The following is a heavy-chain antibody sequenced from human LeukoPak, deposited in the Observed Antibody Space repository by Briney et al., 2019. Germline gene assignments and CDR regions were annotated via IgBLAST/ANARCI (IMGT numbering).Heavy chain of an antibody. CDR1: GGSISTYY. V-gene: IGHV4-4*07. J-gene: IGHJ4*02. D-gene: IGHD3-22*01. CDR3: ARDPYYYDTSGHYVVDF. CDR2: IYTSGST. Sequence: SETLSLTCTVSGGSISTYYWSWIRQPAGKGLEWIGRIYTSGSTYYNPSLNSRVTMSVDTSKNQFSLKLTSLTAADTAVYYCARDPYYYDTSGHYVVDFWGQGTQVTVSS.